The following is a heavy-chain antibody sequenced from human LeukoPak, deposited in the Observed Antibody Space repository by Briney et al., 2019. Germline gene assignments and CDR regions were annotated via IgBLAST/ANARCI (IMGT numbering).Heavy chain of an antibody. CDR2: IYYSGST. V-gene: IGHV4-59*01. J-gene: IGHJ5*02. Sequence: SETLSLTCTVSGGSISSYYWSWIRQPPGKGLEWIGYIYYSGSTNYNPSLKSRVTISVDTSKNQFSLKLSSVTAADTAVYYCARGRGLGYCSGGSCQPDPWGQGTLVTVSS. CDR3: ARGRGLGYCSGGSCQPDP. D-gene: IGHD2-15*01. CDR1: GGSISSYY.